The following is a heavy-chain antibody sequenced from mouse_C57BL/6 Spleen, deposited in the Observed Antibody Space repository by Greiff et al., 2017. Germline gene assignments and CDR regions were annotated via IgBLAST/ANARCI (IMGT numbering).Heavy chain of an antibody. V-gene: IGHV1-4*01. J-gene: IGHJ2*01. D-gene: IGHD4-1*01. Sequence: VKLMESGAELARPGASVKMSCKASGYTFTSYTMHWVKQRPGQGLEWIGYINPSSGYTKYNQKFKDKATLTADKSSSTAYMQLSSLTSEDSAVYYCARSRTGRPYFDYWGQGTTLTVSS. CDR2: INPSSGYT. CDR3: ARSRTGRPYFDY. CDR1: GYTFTSYT.